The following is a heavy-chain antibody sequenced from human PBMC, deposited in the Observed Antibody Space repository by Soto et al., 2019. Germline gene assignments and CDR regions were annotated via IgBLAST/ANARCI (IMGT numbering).Heavy chain of an antibody. D-gene: IGHD1-1*01. CDR3: VRDGTKTLRDWFDP. CDR2: IYATGTT. J-gene: IGHJ5*02. Sequence: SETLSLTCTVSGASISGYYWSWIRKSAGKGLEWIGRIYATGTTDYNPSLKSRVMMSVDTSKKQFSLKLRSVTAADTAVYYCVRDGTKTLRDWFDPWGQGISVTVSS. V-gene: IGHV4-4*07. CDR1: GASISGYY.